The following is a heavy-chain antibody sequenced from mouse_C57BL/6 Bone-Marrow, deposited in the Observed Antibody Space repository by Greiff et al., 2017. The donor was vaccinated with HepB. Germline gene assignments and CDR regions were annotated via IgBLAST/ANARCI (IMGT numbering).Heavy chain of an antibody. Sequence: VQVVESGAELVRPGPSVKVSCKASGYAFTNYLIEWVKQRPGQGLEWIGVINPGSGGTNYNEKFKGKATLTADKSSSTAYMQLSSLTSEDSAVYFCARGGAYSSNYPCAYWGQGTLVTVSA. V-gene: IGHV1-54*01. CDR2: INPGSGGT. D-gene: IGHD2-5*01. CDR3: ARGGAYSSNYPCAY. CDR1: GYAFTNYL. J-gene: IGHJ3*01.